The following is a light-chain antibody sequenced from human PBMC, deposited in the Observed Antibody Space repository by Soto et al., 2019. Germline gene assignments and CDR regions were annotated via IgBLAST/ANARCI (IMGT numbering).Light chain of an antibody. CDR2: DVS. J-gene: IGLJ2*01. CDR3: SPYTSSSTHVV. V-gene: IGLV2-14*01. Sequence: QSALTQPASVSGSPGQSITISCTGTSSDVGGYNYVSWYQQHPGKASKLMIYDVSNRPSGVSNHCSGSKSGNTAPLTITGLHAEDEADYYCSPYTSSSTHVVFGGGTKLTVL. CDR1: SSDVGGYNY.